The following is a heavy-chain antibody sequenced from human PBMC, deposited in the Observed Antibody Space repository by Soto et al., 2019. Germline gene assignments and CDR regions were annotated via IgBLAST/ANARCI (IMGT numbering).Heavy chain of an antibody. V-gene: IGHV4-61*01. CDR3: ARHDSSYHDSSGSSNNPLWWFDP. J-gene: IGHJ5*02. CDR1: GGSVSSGSYY. D-gene: IGHD3-22*01. CDR2: IYYSGST. Sequence: PSETLSLTCTVSGGSVSSGSYYWSWIRQPPGKGLEWIGYIYYSGSTNYNPSLKSRVTISVDTSKNQFSLKLSSVTAADTAVYYCARHDSSYHDSSGSSNNPLWWFDPLGHGTLLTVSS.